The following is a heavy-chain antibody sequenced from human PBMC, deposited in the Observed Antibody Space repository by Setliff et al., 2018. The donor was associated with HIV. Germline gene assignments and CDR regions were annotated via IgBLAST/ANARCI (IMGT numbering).Heavy chain of an antibody. V-gene: IGHV4-31*03. CDR1: GGSIVIGGFY. D-gene: IGHD2-2*01. CDR2: VYYTGKT. J-gene: IGHJ3*02. CDR3: ARDLHANYHVVDI. Sequence: KPSETLSLTCSVSGGSIVIGGFYYSWIRHRPGKGLEWIGTVYYTGKTYYNPSLQSRLTMSADTSKNQFSLKMRSVTAADTAVYFCARDLHANYHVVDIWGPGTMVTV.